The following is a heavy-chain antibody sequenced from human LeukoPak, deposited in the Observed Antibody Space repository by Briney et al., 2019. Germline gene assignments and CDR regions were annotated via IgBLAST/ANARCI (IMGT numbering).Heavy chain of an antibody. CDR1: GFTFSSYA. J-gene: IGHJ5*02. V-gene: IGHV3-30*04. Sequence: GGSLRLSCAASGFTFSSYAMHWVRQAPGKGLEWVAVISYDGGSKYYADSVKGRFTISRDNSKNTLYLQMSSLRTEDTAVYYCARPGGGYMNGPRIDPWGQGTLVTVSS. D-gene: IGHD5-12*01. CDR3: ARPGGGYMNGPRIDP. CDR2: ISYDGGSK.